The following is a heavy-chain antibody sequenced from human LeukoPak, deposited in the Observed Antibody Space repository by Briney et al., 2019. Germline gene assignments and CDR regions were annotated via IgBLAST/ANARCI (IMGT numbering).Heavy chain of an antibody. J-gene: IGHJ6*03. Sequence: ASVKVSCKASGYTFTGYYMHWVRQAPGQGLEWMGWINPNSGGTNYAQKFQGRVTMTRDMSTSTVYMELSSLRSEDTAVYYCARVGDILTGHYYYYMDVWGKGTTVTVSS. CDR2: INPNSGGT. CDR1: GYTFTGYY. D-gene: IGHD3-9*01. CDR3: ARVGDILTGHYYYYMDV. V-gene: IGHV1-2*02.